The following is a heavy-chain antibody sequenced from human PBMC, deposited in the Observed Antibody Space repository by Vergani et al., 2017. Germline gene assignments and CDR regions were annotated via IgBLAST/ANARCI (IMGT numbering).Heavy chain of an antibody. CDR1: GYTFTGYY. D-gene: IGHD6-19*01. J-gene: IGHJ4*02. Sequence: QVQLVQSGAEVKKPGASVKVSCKASGYTFTGYYMHWVRQAPGQGLEWMGWINPNSGGTNYAQKFQGRVTMTRDTSISTAYMELSRLRSDDTAVYYCARDRRMAVAGRYYFDYWGQGTLDTVSS. V-gene: IGHV1-2*02. CDR2: INPNSGGT. CDR3: ARDRRMAVAGRYYFDY.